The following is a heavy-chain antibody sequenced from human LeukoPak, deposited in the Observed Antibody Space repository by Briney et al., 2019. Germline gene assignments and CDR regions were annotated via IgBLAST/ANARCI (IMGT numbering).Heavy chain of an antibody. D-gene: IGHD3-22*01. CDR1: GFTFSSYS. CDR3: AKDKRGYYDSSGYCFDY. V-gene: IGHV3-21*01. J-gene: IGHJ4*02. CDR2: ISSSSSYI. Sequence: PGGSLRLSCAASGFTFSSYSMNWVRPAPGKGLEWVSSISSSSSYIYYADSVKGRFTISRDNAKNSLYLQMNSLRAEDTAVYYCAKDKRGYYDSSGYCFDYWGQGTLVTVSS.